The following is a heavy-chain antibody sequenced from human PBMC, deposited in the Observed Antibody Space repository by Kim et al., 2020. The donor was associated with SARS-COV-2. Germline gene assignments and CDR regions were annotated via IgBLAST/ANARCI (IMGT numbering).Heavy chain of an antibody. V-gene: IGHV4-31*03. CDR1: GGSISSGGYY. Sequence: SETLSLTCTVSGGSISSGGYYWSWIRQHPGKGLEWIGYIYYSGSTYYNPSLKSRVTISVDTSKNQFSLKLSSVTAADTAVYYCARERGVRGPYPLRYYYYYMDVWGKGTTVTVSS. CDR2: IYYSGST. CDR3: ARERGVRGPYPLRYYYYYMDV. D-gene: IGHD3-10*01. J-gene: IGHJ6*03.